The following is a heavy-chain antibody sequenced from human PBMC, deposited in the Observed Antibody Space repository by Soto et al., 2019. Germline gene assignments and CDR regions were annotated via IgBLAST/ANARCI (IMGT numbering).Heavy chain of an antibody. Sequence: PGGSLRLSCAASGFTFTSYAMSGVRQAPGKGLEWVAALSGTGSKIYYADSVKGRFTISRDPSNNTLYLQMSSLRDDDTAVYYCAKWTSYYYDASGYYDYWGQGTLVAVSS. CDR3: AKWTSYYYDASGYYDY. CDR1: GFTFTSYA. D-gene: IGHD3-22*01. CDR2: LSGTGSKI. J-gene: IGHJ4*02. V-gene: IGHV3-23*01.